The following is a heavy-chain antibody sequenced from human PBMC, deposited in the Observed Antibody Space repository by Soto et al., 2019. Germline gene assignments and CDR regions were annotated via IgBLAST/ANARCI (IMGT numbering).Heavy chain of an antibody. J-gene: IGHJ3*02. Sequence: SVKVSCKASRVSFSSFGITWVRQAPGQGLEWMRRIIPNYGVPNYAQNFQGRVTFKVDASTNTAHMELSGLRFEDTAVYYCATSGSRDINRGAYDISGQRNIGTVS. CDR1: RVSFSSFG. D-gene: IGHD1-26*01. CDR3: ATSGSRDINRGAYDI. CDR2: IIPNYGVP. V-gene: IGHV1-69*13.